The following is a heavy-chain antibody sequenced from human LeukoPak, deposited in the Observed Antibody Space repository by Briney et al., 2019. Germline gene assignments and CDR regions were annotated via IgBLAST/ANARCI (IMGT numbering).Heavy chain of an antibody. CDR3: HSSGWYP. Sequence: GGSLSLSGAASGFTFSGNTLTWSRQAPGKGLEWVSVIYSGGSTYYADSVKGRFTISRHNSKNTLYLQMNSLRAEDTAVYYCHSSGWYPWGQGTLVTVSS. D-gene: IGHD6-19*01. J-gene: IGHJ5*02. V-gene: IGHV3-53*04. CDR1: GFTFSGNT. CDR2: IYSGGST.